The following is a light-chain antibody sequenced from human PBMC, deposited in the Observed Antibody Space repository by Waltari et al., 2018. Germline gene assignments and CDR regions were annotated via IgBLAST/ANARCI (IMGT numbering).Light chain of an antibody. CDR1: NLGSKS. CDR2: DDT. Sequence: SYVMTQPPSVSVAPGQTARLTCGGNNLGSKSVHWFQQKPGQAPVLVVYDDTDRPSGIPERFSGSNSGNTATLTISRVEAGDEADYYCQVWDSGSDHVVFGGGTKLTVL. J-gene: IGLJ2*01. CDR3: QVWDSGSDHVV. V-gene: IGLV3-21*02.